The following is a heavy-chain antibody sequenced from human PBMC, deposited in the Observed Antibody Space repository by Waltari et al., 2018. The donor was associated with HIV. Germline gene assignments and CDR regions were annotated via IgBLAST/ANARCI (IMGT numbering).Heavy chain of an antibody. CDR3: ARHALRVGAAYWSFDL. Sequence: QLQLQESGTGLVKPSETLSLTCTVSGDSISNSNYFWGWIRQPPGKGLEWIGRIYYSGSTYYNPSLKSRVTISVDTSKNQFSLKVNSMTAADTAVYYCARHALRVGAAYWSFDLWGRGTLVTVSS. V-gene: IGHV4-39*01. D-gene: IGHD1-26*01. CDR1: GDSISNSNYF. CDR2: IYYSGST. J-gene: IGHJ2*01.